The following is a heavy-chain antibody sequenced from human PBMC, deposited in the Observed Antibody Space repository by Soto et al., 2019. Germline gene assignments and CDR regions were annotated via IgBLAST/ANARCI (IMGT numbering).Heavy chain of an antibody. CDR2: NYYIEIT. CDR1: GGSISSGGYY. CDR3: ARGSSIAGLYYGMDV. J-gene: IGHJ6*02. D-gene: IGHD6-6*01. Sequence: QVQLQESGPGLVKPSQTLSLTCTVSGGSISSGGYYWTWIRQHPGKGLEWIGYNYYIEITYYNPSLKSRVTISRDTSKNQFSLKLSSVTAADTAVYYCARGSSIAGLYYGMDVWGQGTTVTVSS. V-gene: IGHV4-31*03.